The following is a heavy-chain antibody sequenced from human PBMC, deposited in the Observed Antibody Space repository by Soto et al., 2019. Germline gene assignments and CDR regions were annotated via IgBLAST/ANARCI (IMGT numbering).Heavy chain of an antibody. CDR3: TGQIASGQ. J-gene: IGHJ4*02. Sequence: QVQLVESGGGVVQPGRSLRLSCAASGFTFSNSGMHWVRQAPGKGLEWVAVISSDGNTQFYADSVKGRFSISRDSSKNTLYLDMNSLRADDAAVYYCTGQIASGQWGQGTLVTVSS. CDR1: GFTFSNSG. CDR2: ISSDGNTQ. D-gene: IGHD2-8*02. V-gene: IGHV3-30*03.